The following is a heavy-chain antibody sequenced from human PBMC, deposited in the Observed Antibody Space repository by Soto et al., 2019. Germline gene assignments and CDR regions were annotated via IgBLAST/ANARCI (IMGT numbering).Heavy chain of an antibody. V-gene: IGHV4-30-4*01. CDR1: GASISSGDYY. CDR3: ARASYDSSTYYRDY. Sequence: QVQLQESGPGLVKPSQTLSLTCTVSGASISSGDYYWTWIRQPPGKGLEWIGSIYYSGSTYYNPSLKSRVTISVDTSNNQCSLKLSSVTAADTAVYYCARASYDSSTYYRDYWGQGTLVTVSS. J-gene: IGHJ4*02. D-gene: IGHD3-22*01. CDR2: IYYSGST.